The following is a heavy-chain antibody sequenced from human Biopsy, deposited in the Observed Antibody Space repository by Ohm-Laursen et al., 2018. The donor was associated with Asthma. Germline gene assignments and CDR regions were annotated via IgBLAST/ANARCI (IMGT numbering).Heavy chain of an antibody. D-gene: IGHD4-11*01. CDR2: TVPFFGTT. Sequence: SSVKVSCKASGGAFSNYAINWVRQAPGQGLEWVGETVPFFGTTNYGHKFQGRVTITADESTSTGYMELSSLRSEDTAVYYCASSGGNYGFYGMDVWGQGTTVTVSS. CDR1: GGAFSNYA. J-gene: IGHJ6*02. V-gene: IGHV1-69*01. CDR3: ASSGGNYGFYGMDV.